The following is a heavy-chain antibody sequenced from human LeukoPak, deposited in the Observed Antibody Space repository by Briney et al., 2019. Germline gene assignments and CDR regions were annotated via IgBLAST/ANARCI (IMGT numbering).Heavy chain of an antibody. CDR3: ARWSN. D-gene: IGHD3-3*01. V-gene: IGHV3-7*01. Sequence: GGSLRLSCAASGFTFSHYWMSWVRQAPGKGLEWVANIKEDGSEKYYVDSVKGRFTISRDNAKNSLYLQVNSLRAEDTAVYYCARWSNWGQGTLVTVSS. CDR1: GFTFSHYW. J-gene: IGHJ4*02. CDR2: IKEDGSEK.